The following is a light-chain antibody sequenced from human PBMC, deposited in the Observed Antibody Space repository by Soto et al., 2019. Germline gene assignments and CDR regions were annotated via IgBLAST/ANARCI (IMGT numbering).Light chain of an antibody. CDR1: QSISSY. CDR3: QQGYSTPPK. CDR2: ADS. J-gene: IGKJ1*01. Sequence: TRSPGTRSSAVGDRITITGRASQSISSYLKWDQQKPGKATNLPIYADSSLQSGATARFSGSGSGTDFSHTISSLQPEDFATDSCQQGYSTPPKVGQGTLADIK. V-gene: IGKV1-39*01.